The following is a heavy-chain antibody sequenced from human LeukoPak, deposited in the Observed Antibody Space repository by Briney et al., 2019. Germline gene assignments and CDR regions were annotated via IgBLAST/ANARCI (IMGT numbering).Heavy chain of an antibody. CDR3: ARGKFSSSWWFDP. CDR2: ICSGGST. D-gene: IGHD6-13*01. Sequence: GGSLRLSCAASGFTVSSNYMSWVRQAPGKGLEWVSVICSGGSTYYADSAKGRFTISGDNSKNTLYLQMNSLRAEDTAVYYCARGKFSSSWWFDPWGQGTLVTVSS. CDR1: GFTVSSNY. V-gene: IGHV3-53*01. J-gene: IGHJ5*02.